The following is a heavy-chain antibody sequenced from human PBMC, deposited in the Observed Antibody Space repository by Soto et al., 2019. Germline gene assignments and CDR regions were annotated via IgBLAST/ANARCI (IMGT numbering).Heavy chain of an antibody. CDR3: TRGEGVVVVVADPPKATDY. D-gene: IGHD2-15*01. Sequence: QVQLVQSGAEVKKPGASVKVSCKASGYTFTNYYIHWVRQAPGQGLEWMGIINPSGGRTRYAQKCRVIVSITSDTSTSIFYIELSSLTSEVTAAYYCTRGEGVVVVVADPPKATDYWGQGTLVTVS. CDR2: INPSGGRT. CDR1: GYTFTNYY. J-gene: IGHJ4*02. V-gene: IGHV1-46*03.